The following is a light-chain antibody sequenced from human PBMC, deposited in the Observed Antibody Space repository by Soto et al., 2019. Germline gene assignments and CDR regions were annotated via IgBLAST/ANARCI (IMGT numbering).Light chain of an antibody. J-gene: IGKJ4*01. Sequence: EIVLTQSPATLSLSPGESATLSCRASQTIKSRSLAWYQQKPGQAPRRLIYGTSGRPTNIPDRFSASGSGTDFTLTISRLEPEDFAVYYCQQYGHSPLTFGGGTKVDIK. V-gene: IGKV3-20*01. CDR2: GTS. CDR1: QTIKSRS. CDR3: QQYGHSPLT.